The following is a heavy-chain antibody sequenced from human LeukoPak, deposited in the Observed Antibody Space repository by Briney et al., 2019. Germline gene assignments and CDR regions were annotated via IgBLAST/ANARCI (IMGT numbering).Heavy chain of an antibody. CDR2: INPNSGGT. J-gene: IGHJ6*03. CDR1: GYTFTGYY. V-gene: IGHV1-2*02. Sequence: ASVKVSCKASGYTFTGYYMHWVRQAPGQGLEWMGWINPNSGGTNYAQKFQGRVTMTRDTSISTAYMELSRLRSDDTAVYYCARAGGSSSSYYYYNMDVWGKGTTVTVSS. CDR3: ARAGGSSSSYYYYNMDV. D-gene: IGHD6-6*01.